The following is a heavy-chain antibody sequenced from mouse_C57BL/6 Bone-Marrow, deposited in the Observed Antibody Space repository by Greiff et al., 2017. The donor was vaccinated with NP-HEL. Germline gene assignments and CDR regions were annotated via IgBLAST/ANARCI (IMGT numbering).Heavy chain of an antibody. CDR1: GFTFSSYG. CDR2: ISSGGSYT. V-gene: IGHV5-6*01. J-gene: IGHJ3*01. CDR3: ASPYDYDVAWFAY. D-gene: IGHD2-4*01. Sequence: EVKLMESGGDLVKPGGSLKLSCAASGFTFSSYGMSWVRQTPDKRLEWVATISSGGSYTYYPDSVKGRFTISRDNAKNTLYLQMSSLKSEDTARDYCASPYDYDVAWFAYWGQGTLVTVSA.